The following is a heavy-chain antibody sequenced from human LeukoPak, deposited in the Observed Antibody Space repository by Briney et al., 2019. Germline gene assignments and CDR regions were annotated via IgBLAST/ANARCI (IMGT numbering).Heavy chain of an antibody. CDR2: ISGSGSTI. V-gene: IGHV3-48*04. CDR3: ARAGITGTTLGYYYYYYMDV. D-gene: IGHD1-20*01. Sequence: QSGGSLRLSCAASGFTFSSYGMSWVRQAPGKGLEWVSAISGSGSTIYYADSVKGRFTISRDNAKNSLYLQMNSLRAEDTAVYYCARAGITGTTLGYYYYYYMDVWGKGTAVTISS. CDR1: GFTFSSYG. J-gene: IGHJ6*03.